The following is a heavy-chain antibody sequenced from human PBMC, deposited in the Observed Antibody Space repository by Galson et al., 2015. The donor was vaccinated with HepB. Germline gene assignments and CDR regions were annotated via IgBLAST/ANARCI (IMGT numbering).Heavy chain of an antibody. CDR3: ARDLGLGGPYYFDS. J-gene: IGHJ4*02. V-gene: IGHV3-21*06. CDR2: ISSTSRYI. Sequence: SLRLSCAASGFIFSSDTMNWVRQAPGKGLEWVSSISSTSRYIYSADSVKGRFIISRDNGKNSLFLQMNSLGLEDTAVYFCARDLGLGGPYYFDSWGQGTLVTVSS. CDR1: GFIFSSDT. D-gene: IGHD4-23*01.